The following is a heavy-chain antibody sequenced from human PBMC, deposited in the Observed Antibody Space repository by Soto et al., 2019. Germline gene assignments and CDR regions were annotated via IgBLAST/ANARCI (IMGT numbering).Heavy chain of an antibody. Sequence: QVQLQQWGAGLLKPSETLSLTCAVYGGSFSGYYWSWIRQPPGKGLEWIGEINHSGSTNYNPSLKSRVTISVDTSKKQFSLKVNSVTAADTAVYYCARGRGTVTTGSWYYYGMDVWGQGTTVTVSS. V-gene: IGHV4-34*01. CDR2: INHSGST. CDR3: ARGRGTVTTGSWYYYGMDV. J-gene: IGHJ6*02. CDR1: GGSFSGYY. D-gene: IGHD4-17*01.